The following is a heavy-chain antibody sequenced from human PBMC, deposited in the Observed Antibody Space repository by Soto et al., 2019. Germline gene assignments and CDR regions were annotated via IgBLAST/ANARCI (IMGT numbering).Heavy chain of an antibody. D-gene: IGHD2-15*01. CDR3: ARVYCSGCSCYSYTSYYFDD. V-gene: IGHV4-59*08. CDR2: IYYSGST. CDR1: GGSISSYY. J-gene: IGHJ4*02. Sequence: SETLSLTCTVSGGSISSYYWSWIRQPPGKGLEWIGYIYYSGSTNYNPSLKSRVTISVDTSKNQFSLKLSSVTAADTAVYYCARVYCSGCSCYSYTSYYFDDWGQGTLVPVSS.